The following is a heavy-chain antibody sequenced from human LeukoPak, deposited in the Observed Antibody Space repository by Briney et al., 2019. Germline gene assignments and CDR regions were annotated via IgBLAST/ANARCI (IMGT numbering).Heavy chain of an antibody. CDR3: ARGVPVRWFRL. D-gene: IGHD4-23*01. CDR1: GFTFSSYW. Sequence: PGGSLRLSCAASGFTFSSYWMSWVRQAPGKGLEWVANIKQDGSEKYYVDSVKGRFTISRDNAKNSLYLQMNSLRAGDTAVYYCARGVPVRWFRLGGQGTLVTVSS. CDR2: IKQDGSEK. V-gene: IGHV3-7*04. J-gene: IGHJ4*02.